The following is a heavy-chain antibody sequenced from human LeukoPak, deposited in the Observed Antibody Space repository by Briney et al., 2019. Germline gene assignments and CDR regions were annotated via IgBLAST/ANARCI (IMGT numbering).Heavy chain of an antibody. CDR1: GFTVTSNY. CDR2: IYSGGST. CDR3: AKDMMRPGYSSAWGNMFDY. V-gene: IGHV3-53*01. J-gene: IGHJ4*02. D-gene: IGHD6-25*01. Sequence: HPGGSLRLSCAASGFTVTSNYMNWVRQAPGKGLEWVSLIYSGGSTFYADSVKVRFTISRDNSKNTLYIQMSSLRAEDTAVYYCAKDMMRPGYSSAWGNMFDYWGQGTLVTVSS.